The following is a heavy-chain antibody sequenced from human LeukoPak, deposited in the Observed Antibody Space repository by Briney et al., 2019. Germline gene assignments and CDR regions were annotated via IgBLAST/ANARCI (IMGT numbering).Heavy chain of an antibody. J-gene: IGHJ4*02. Sequence: GGSLRLSCAASGFTFSSYEVNWVRQAPGKGLEWVSYISSSGSTIYYADSVKGRFTISRDNAKNSLYLQMNSLRAEDTAVYYCARAWWLRFDYWGQGTLVTVSS. CDR2: ISSSGSTI. D-gene: IGHD5-12*01. CDR1: GFTFSSYE. V-gene: IGHV3-48*03. CDR3: ARAWWLRFDY.